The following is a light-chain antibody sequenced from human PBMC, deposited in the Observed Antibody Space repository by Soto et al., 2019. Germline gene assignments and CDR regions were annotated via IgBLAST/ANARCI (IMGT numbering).Light chain of an antibody. Sequence: QSVLTQPPSVSAAPGQKVTISCSGSSSNIGNNYVSWYQQLPGTAPKLLIYDNNKRPSGIPDRFSGSKSGTTATLVITGLQTGDEADYYCGTWASSLSAAVFGGGTQLTVL. J-gene: IGLJ7*01. V-gene: IGLV1-51*01. CDR1: SSNIGNNY. CDR3: GTWASSLSAAV. CDR2: DNN.